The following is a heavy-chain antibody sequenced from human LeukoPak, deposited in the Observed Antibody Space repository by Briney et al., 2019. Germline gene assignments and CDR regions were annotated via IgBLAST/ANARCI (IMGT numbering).Heavy chain of an antibody. CDR1: GYTFSNYV. CDR3: ARTMTTLTTHGELDF. Sequence: ASVKVSCRASGYTFSNYVLTWVRQAPGLGLEWMGRISTYTGNSDYAQRFQDRVTMTTDTSTSTAYMELRNLSSDDTAVYYCARTMTTLTTHGELDFWGQGTLVTVSS. CDR2: ISTYTGNS. D-gene: IGHD4-17*01. J-gene: IGHJ4*02. V-gene: IGHV1-18*01.